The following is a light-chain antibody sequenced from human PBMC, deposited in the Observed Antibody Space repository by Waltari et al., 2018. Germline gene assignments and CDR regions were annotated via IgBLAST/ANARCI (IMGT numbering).Light chain of an antibody. V-gene: IGKV4-1*01. CDR2: WSF. J-gene: IGKJ4*01. CDR3: QQYGSSPLT. Sequence: DIVMTQSPASQAVSLGERATINCKSSQSLLSDSNNKNYLAWYQQKPGQPPKLLIYWSFTREPGVPDRFSGSGSGTDFTLTISRLEPEDFAVYYCQQYGSSPLTFGGGTKVEIK. CDR1: QSLLSDSNNKNY.